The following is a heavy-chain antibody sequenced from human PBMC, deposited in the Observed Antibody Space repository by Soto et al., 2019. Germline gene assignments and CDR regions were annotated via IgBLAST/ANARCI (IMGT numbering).Heavy chain of an antibody. J-gene: IGHJ4*02. CDR3: AKDIGDSSSWYEGDCFDY. D-gene: IGHD6-13*01. Sequence: GGSLRLSCAASGFTFDDYTMHWVRQAPGKGLEWVSLISWDGGSTYYADSVKGRFTISRDNSKNSLYLQMNSLRTEDTALYYCAKDIGDSSSWYEGDCFDYWGQGTLVTVSS. V-gene: IGHV3-43*01. CDR1: GFTFDDYT. CDR2: ISWDGGST.